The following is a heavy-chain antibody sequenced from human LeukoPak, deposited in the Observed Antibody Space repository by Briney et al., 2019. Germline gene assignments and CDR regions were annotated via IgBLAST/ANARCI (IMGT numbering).Heavy chain of an antibody. J-gene: IGHJ1*01. D-gene: IGHD6-13*01. Sequence: SETLSLTCTVSGGSISSYYWSWIRQPPGKGLEWIGYIYYSGSTNYNPSLKSRVTISVDTSKNQFSLKLSSVTAANTAVYYCTRGPPQQRGYFQRWGQGTLVTVSS. V-gene: IGHV4-59*01. CDR2: IYYSGST. CDR3: TRGPPQQRGYFQR. CDR1: GGSISSYY.